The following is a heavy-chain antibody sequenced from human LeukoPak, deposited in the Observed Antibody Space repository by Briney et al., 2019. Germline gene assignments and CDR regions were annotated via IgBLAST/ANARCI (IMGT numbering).Heavy chain of an antibody. CDR1: GFTFSSFG. CDR2: IWSDGSNK. D-gene: IGHD6-19*01. Sequence: HAEGSLRLSCAASGFTFSSFGMNWVRQAPGKGLEWVAVIWSDGSNKNYADSVKGRFTISRDNSKNTLYLQMNSLTAEDTAVYYCARDGGYNSGYYLVYWGQGTLVTVSS. CDR3: ARDGGYNSGYYLVY. V-gene: IGHV3-33*01. J-gene: IGHJ4*02.